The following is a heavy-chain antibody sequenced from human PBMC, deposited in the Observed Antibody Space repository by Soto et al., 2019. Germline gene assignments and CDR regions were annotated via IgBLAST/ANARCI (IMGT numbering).Heavy chain of an antibody. Sequence: PSETLSLTCTVSGGSISSYYWSWIRQPPGKGLEWIGYIYYSGSTNYNPSLKSRVTISVDTSKNQFSLKLSSVTAADTAVYYCARGLGAVYGAPLDYWGQGTLVTVS. CDR2: IYYSGST. D-gene: IGHD3-16*01. J-gene: IGHJ4*02. CDR1: GGSISSYY. V-gene: IGHV4-59*01. CDR3: ARGLGAVYGAPLDY.